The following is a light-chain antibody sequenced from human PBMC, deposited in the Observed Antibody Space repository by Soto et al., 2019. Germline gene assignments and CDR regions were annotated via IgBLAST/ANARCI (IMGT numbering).Light chain of an antibody. V-gene: IGKV3-15*01. J-gene: IGKJ1*01. Sequence: IVMTQSPATLSVSPGERATPSCRASQSVRSNLAWYHQRPGQAPRLLIYAASARATGIPARFSGSGSGTEFTLTISGLQSEDFGLYYCQQYNNWQTFGQGTKVDIK. CDR2: AAS. CDR1: QSVRSN. CDR3: QQYNNWQT.